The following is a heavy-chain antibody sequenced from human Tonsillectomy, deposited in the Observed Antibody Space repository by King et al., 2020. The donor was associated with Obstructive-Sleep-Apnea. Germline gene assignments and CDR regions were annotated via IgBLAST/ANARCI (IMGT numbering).Heavy chain of an antibody. J-gene: IGHJ4*02. V-gene: IGHV3-30*04. D-gene: IGHD4-23*01. CDR3: ARWASAGSTVVTPSDY. Sequence: VQLVESGGGVVQPGRSLRLSCAASGFTFSSYAMHWVRQAPGKGLEWVAVISYDGSNKYYADSVKGRFTISRDNSKNTLYLQMKSLRVEDTAVYYCARWASAGSTVVTPSDYWGQGTLVPVSS. CDR1: GFTFSSYA. CDR2: ISYDGSNK.